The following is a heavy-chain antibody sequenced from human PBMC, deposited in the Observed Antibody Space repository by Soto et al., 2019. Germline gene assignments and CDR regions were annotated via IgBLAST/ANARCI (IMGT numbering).Heavy chain of an antibody. CDR1: GYSFTSYW. V-gene: IGHV5-51*01. CDR2: IYPGDSDT. D-gene: IGHD2-21*02. Sequence: PGEALKISCKGSGYSFTSYWIGWVRQMPGKGLEWMGIIYPGDSDTRYSPSFQGQVTISADKSISTAYLQWSSLRASDTAVYYCARHNFFCGGDCNSSGMDVWGQGTTVTVSS. J-gene: IGHJ6*02. CDR3: ARHNFFCGGDCNSSGMDV.